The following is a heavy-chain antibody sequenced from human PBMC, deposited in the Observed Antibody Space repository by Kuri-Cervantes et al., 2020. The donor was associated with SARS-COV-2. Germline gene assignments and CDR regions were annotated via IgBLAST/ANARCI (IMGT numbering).Heavy chain of an antibody. Sequence: SETLSLTCTVSGGSISSSSYYWGWIRQPPGKGLEWIGSIYYSGSTYYNPSLKSRVTISVDTSKNQFSLKLSSVTAADTAVYYCARDQVDVVVPAAMGPHWFDPWGQGTLVTVSS. CDR3: ARDQVDVVVPAAMGPHWFDP. CDR1: GGSISSSSYY. J-gene: IGHJ5*02. V-gene: IGHV4-39*07. D-gene: IGHD2-2*01. CDR2: IYYSGST.